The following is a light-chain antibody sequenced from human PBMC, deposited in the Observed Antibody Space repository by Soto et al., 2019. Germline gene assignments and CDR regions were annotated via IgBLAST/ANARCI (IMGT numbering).Light chain of an antibody. Sequence: ELVMTQSPATLSLSPGDGATLSCRASQSVSSNLTWYQQKTGQAPRILIYGASTRATGFPDRFSGSGSGTELTLTISRLQSEDFAVYYCQQYNNWPLTCGGGTKVDIK. J-gene: IGKJ4*01. V-gene: IGKV3D-15*01. CDR2: GAS. CDR3: QQYNNWPLT. CDR1: QSVSSN.